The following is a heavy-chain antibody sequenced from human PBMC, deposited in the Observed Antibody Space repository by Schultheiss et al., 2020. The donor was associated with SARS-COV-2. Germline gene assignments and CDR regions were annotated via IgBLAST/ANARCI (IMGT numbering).Heavy chain of an antibody. J-gene: IGHJ4*02. CDR1: GGTFSSYA. V-gene: IGHV1-69*13. Sequence: SVKVSCKASGGTFSSYAISWVRQAPGQGLEWIGGIIPIFGTANYAQKFQGRVTITADESTSTAYMELSSLRSEDTAVYYCARASAWLLNFDYWGQGTLVTVSS. CDR3: ARASAWLLNFDY. D-gene: IGHD5-12*01. CDR2: IIPIFGTA.